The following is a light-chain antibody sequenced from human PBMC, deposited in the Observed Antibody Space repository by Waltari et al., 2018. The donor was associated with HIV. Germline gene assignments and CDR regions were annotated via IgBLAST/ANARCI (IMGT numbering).Light chain of an antibody. CDR3: QSYDSSLSGSV. Sequence: QSALTQPPSASGSPGQSVTIPCTGSSSNIGAGYDVHWYQQLPGTAPKLLIYGNSNRPSGVPDRFSGSKSGTSASLAITGLQAEDEADYYCQSYDSSLSGSVFGGGTKLTVL. CDR1: SSNIGAGYD. CDR2: GNS. V-gene: IGLV1-40*01. J-gene: IGLJ2*01.